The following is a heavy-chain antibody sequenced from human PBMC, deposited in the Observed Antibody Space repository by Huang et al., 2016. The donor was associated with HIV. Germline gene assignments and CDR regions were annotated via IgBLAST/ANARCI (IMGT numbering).Heavy chain of an antibody. V-gene: IGHV1-18*01. J-gene: IGHJ6*03. Sequence: QVRLVQSGAEVKKPGASVKVSCKAYDYVLTTYAYSWVWQAPGQGLEWLGRIGTYNINTLYGRNLQDRVTITTDTATGTAYMELRGLRSDDTAVYYCARENILTDHTGNYYYIDVWGDGTTVTVSS. CDR1: DYVLTTYA. CDR3: ARENILTDHTGNYYYIDV. D-gene: IGHD3-9*01. CDR2: IGTYNINT.